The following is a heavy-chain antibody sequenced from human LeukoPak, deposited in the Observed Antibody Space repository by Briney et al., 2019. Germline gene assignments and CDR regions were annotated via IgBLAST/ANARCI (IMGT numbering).Heavy chain of an antibody. CDR1: GYTFTSYY. CDR2: INPSGGST. Sequence: ASVKVSCTASGYTFTSYYMHWVRQAPGQGLEWMGIINPSGGSTNYAQKFQGRVTMTRDISTSTVYMELSILRSEDTAVYSCARDGVAGVYYFDYWGQGTLVTVSS. D-gene: IGHD6-19*01. V-gene: IGHV1-46*01. CDR3: ARDGVAGVYYFDY. J-gene: IGHJ4*02.